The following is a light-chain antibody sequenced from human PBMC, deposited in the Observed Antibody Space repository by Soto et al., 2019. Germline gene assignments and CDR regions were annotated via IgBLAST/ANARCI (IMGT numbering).Light chain of an antibody. V-gene: IGKV3-20*01. Sequence: EVVLTQSPGTLSLSPGERATLSCRGSQSINNNYLAWYQQRPGQAPRLLIYGSSDRDTGIPDRFSGSGSGTDFTLTISRLEPEDFAVYYCHQYGSSPPYTFGQGTKLEI. J-gene: IGKJ2*01. CDR3: HQYGSSPPYT. CDR1: QSINNNY. CDR2: GSS.